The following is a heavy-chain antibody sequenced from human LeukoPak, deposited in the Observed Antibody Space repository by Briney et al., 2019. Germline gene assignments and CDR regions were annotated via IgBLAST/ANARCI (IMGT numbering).Heavy chain of an antibody. CDR2: IYYSGST. CDR1: GGSISSYY. V-gene: IGHV4-59*01. Sequence: SETLSLTCTVSGGSISSYYWSWIRQPPGKELEWIGYIYYSGSTNYNPSLKSRVTISVDTSKDQFSLKLSSVTAADTAVYYCARSYGSGADPWGQGTLVTVSS. J-gene: IGHJ5*02. D-gene: IGHD3-10*01. CDR3: ARSYGSGADP.